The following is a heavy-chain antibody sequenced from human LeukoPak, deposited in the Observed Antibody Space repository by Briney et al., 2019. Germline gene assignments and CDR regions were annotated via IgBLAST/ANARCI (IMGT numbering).Heavy chain of an antibody. V-gene: IGHV4-61*02. CDR3: ARASYSYDISGWVPFDY. D-gene: IGHD3-22*01. J-gene: IGHJ4*02. Sequence: ASETLSLTCTVSGNSISSGDYYWSWIRQPAGKGLEWIGRIYTSGSTTYNPSLKSRVTISGDTSENQFSLRLSSVTAADTAVYYCARASYSYDISGWVPFDYWGQGTQVTVSS. CDR1: GNSISSGDYY. CDR2: IYTSGST.